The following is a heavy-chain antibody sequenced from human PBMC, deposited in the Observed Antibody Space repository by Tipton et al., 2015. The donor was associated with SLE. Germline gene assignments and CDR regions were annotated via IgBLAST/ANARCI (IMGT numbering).Heavy chain of an antibody. CDR3: ARAPIAAAGTASFDY. J-gene: IGHJ4*02. Sequence: GSLRLSCAASGFTFSSYSMNWVRQAPGKGLERVSSISSSSSYIYYADSVKGRFTISRDNAKNSLYLQMNSLRSEDTAVYYCARAPIAAAGTASFDYWGQGTLVTVSS. D-gene: IGHD6-13*01. V-gene: IGHV3-21*04. CDR2: ISSSSSYI. CDR1: GFTFSSYS.